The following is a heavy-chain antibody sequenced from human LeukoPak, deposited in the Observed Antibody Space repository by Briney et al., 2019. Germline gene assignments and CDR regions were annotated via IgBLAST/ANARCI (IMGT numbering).Heavy chain of an antibody. J-gene: IGHJ4*02. Sequence: PSETLCLTCTVSGGSISTYYWSWIRQPPGKGLEWIGYIYYSGSTNYNPSLKSRVTISVDTSKNHFSLGLSSVTAGDTAVYYCARQAYSSGSYYLDCWGQGTLVTVSS. V-gene: IGHV4-59*08. CDR3: ARQAYSSGSYYLDC. CDR1: GGSISTYY. D-gene: IGHD6-19*01. CDR2: IYYSGST.